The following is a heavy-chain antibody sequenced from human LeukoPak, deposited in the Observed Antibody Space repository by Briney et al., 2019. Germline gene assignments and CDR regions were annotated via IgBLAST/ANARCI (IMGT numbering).Heavy chain of an antibody. J-gene: IGHJ4*02. V-gene: IGHV3-66*02. D-gene: IGHD1-14*01. Sequence: GGSLRLSCAASGFTVINKYMYWVRQAPGKGLEWVSMFYSGGATYYIDSVKGRFTISRDNFKNTLNLQMNNLRPEDTAVYYCARGNPSSRHWGQGTLVTVSS. CDR2: FYSGGAT. CDR1: GFTVINKY. CDR3: ARGNPSSRH.